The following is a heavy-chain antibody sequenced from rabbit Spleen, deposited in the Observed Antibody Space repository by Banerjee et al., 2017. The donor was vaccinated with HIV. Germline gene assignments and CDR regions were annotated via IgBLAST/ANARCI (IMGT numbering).Heavy chain of an antibody. Sequence: QEQLVESGGGLVKPEGSLTLTCKASGFSFSDRDVMCWVRQAPGKGLQWIACINVYTGKPVYATWAKGRFTISRTSSTTVTLQMTGLTAADTATYFCARDLASVVGWNFNLWGPGTLVTVS. D-gene: IGHD3-1*01. CDR1: GFSFSDRDV. CDR3: ARDLASVVGWNFNL. CDR2: INVYTGKP. J-gene: IGHJ4*01. V-gene: IGHV1S45*01.